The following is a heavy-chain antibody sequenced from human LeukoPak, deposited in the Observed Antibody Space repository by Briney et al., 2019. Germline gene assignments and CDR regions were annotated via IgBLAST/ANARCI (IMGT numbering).Heavy chain of an antibody. D-gene: IGHD3-22*01. CDR1: GGSISSCY. J-gene: IGHJ5*02. Sequence: SETLSLTCTVSGGSISSCYWSWIRQPAGKGLEWIGRIYTSGSTNYNPSLKSRVTMSVDTSKNQFCLKLSSVTAADTAVYYCAREGSNYYYDSSGYLNWFDPWGQGTLVTVSS. CDR2: IYTSGST. V-gene: IGHV4-4*07. CDR3: AREGSNYYYDSSGYLNWFDP.